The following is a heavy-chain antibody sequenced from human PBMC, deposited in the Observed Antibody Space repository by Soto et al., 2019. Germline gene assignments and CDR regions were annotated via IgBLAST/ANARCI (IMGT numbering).Heavy chain of an antibody. CDR2: IYYSGST. V-gene: IGHV4-30-4*01. CDR3: ARGRYFDWATFDY. CDR1: SGSISSGDYY. D-gene: IGHD3-9*01. J-gene: IGHJ4*02. Sequence: SETLSLTCTVSSGSISSGDYYWSWIRQPPGKGLEWIGYIYYSGSTYYNPSLKSRVTISVDTSKNQFSLKLSSVTAADTAVYYCARGRYFDWATFDYWGQGTLVTVSS.